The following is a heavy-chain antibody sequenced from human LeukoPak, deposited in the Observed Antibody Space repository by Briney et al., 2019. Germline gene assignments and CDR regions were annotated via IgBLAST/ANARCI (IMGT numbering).Heavy chain of an antibody. CDR3: ARARGYSGYDPADY. Sequence: GGSLRLSCAASGYTFTSYAMHWVRQAPGQRLEWMGWINAGNGNTKYSQKFQGRVTITRDTSASTAYMELSSLRSEDTAVYYCARARGYSGYDPADYWGQGTLVTVSS. V-gene: IGHV1-3*01. D-gene: IGHD5-12*01. CDR1: GYTFTSYA. CDR2: INAGNGNT. J-gene: IGHJ4*02.